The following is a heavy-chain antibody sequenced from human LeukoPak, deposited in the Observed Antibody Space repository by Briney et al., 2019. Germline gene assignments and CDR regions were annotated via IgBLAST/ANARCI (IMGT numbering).Heavy chain of an antibody. V-gene: IGHV3-23*01. CDR2: ISGSGGST. J-gene: IGHJ6*03. CDR3: AKGSIVGATSYYYIDV. CDR1: GFTFSSDA. D-gene: IGHD1-26*01. Sequence: GGSLRLSCAASGFTFSSDAMSSVRQAPGKGLEWVSAISGSGGSTTYADSVKGRFTISRDKSKNTLYLQMNSLRAEDTAVYYCAKGSIVGATSYYYIDVWGKGTTVTISS.